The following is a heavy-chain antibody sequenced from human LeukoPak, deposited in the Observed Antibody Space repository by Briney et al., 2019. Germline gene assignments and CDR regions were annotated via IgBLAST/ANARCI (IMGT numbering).Heavy chain of an antibody. J-gene: IGHJ4*02. D-gene: IGHD2-15*01. Sequence: GGSLRLSCAASGFTFSSYGMHWVRQAPGKGLEGVAVISYDGSNKYYADSVKGRFTISRDNSKNTLYLQMNSLRAEDTAVYYCAKGLGYCSGGSCSEVDYWGQGTLVTVSS. CDR2: ISYDGSNK. CDR3: AKGLGYCSGGSCSEVDY. CDR1: GFTFSSYG. V-gene: IGHV3-30*18.